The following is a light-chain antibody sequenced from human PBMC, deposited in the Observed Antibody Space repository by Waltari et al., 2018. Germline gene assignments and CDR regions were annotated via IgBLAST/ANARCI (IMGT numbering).Light chain of an antibody. CDR1: SSDVGGYKY. CDR3: SSYTSSNTLL. V-gene: IGLV2-14*03. Sequence: QSALTQPASVSGSLGQSITISCTGTSSDVGGYKYVSWYQQHPGKAPKLMIYAVSNRPSGVSHRFSGSKSGNTASLTISGLQAEDEADYYCSSYTSSNTLLFGGGTKLTVL. CDR2: AVS. J-gene: IGLJ3*02.